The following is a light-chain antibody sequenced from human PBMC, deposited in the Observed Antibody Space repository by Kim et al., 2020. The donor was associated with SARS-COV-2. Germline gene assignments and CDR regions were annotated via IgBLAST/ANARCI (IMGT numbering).Light chain of an antibody. V-gene: IGKV3-20*01. CDR3: QKYGPSPPYS. J-gene: IGKJ2*03. CDR1: QSLRATY. Sequence: DIVLTQSPDTLSLSAGERATLSCRASQSLRATYVAWYQHRPGQAPRLLIHAASTRATGVPDRFSGSGSETDFTLIIDNLEPEDSAVYYCQKYGPSPPYSFGQGTKLEI. CDR2: AAS.